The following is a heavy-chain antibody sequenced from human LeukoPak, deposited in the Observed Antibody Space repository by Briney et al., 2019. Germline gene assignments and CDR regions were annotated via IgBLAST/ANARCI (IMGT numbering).Heavy chain of an antibody. V-gene: IGHV3-48*01. J-gene: IGHJ3*02. Sequence: GGSLRLSCAASGFTFSSYSMNWVRQAPGKGLEWVSYISSSSSTIYYADSVKGRFTISRGNAKNSLYLQMNSLRAEDTAVYYCASDPRYSYGSDAFDIWGQGTMVTVSS. CDR2: ISSSSSTI. CDR1: GFTFSSYS. D-gene: IGHD5-18*01. CDR3: ASDPRYSYGSDAFDI.